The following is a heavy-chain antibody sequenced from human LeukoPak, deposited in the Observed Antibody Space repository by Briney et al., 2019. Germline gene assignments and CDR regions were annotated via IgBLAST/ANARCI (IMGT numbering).Heavy chain of an antibody. CDR2: IIPIFGTA. V-gene: IGHV1-69*06. Sequence: ASVKVSCKASGYAFTSYAMNWVRQAPGQGLEWMGGIIPIFGTANYAQKFQGRVTITADKSTSTAYMELSSLRSEDTAVYYCARVRQQLSRKYYYYYMDVWGKGTTVTVSS. J-gene: IGHJ6*03. D-gene: IGHD6-13*01. CDR3: ARVRQQLSRKYYYYYMDV. CDR1: GYAFTSYA.